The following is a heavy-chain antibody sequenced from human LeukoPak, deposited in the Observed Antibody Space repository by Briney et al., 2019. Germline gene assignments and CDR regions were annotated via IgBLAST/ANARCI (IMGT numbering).Heavy chain of an antibody. D-gene: IGHD1-7*01. CDR3: ARGAALTELGDY. CDR1: GGSVSSGSYY. V-gene: IGHV4-61*01. Sequence: SETLSLTCTVSGGSVSSGSYYWSWIRQPPGKGLEWIGYIYYSGSTNYNPSPKSRVTISVDTSKNQFSLKLSSVTAADTAVYYCARGAALTELGDYWGQGTLVTVSS. J-gene: IGHJ4*02. CDR2: IYYSGST.